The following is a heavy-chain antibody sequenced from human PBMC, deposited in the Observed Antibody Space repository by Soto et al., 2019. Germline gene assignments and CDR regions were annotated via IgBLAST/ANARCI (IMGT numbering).Heavy chain of an antibody. CDR3: ARLVSLSYYYGMDV. Sequence: NPSETLSLTCTVSGGSISSSSYYWGWIRQPPGKGLEWIGSIYYSGSTYYNPSLKSRVTISVDTSKNQFSLKLSSVTAADTAVYYCARLVSLSYYYGMDVWGQGTTVTVSS. J-gene: IGHJ6*02. D-gene: IGHD3-10*01. V-gene: IGHV4-39*01. CDR1: GGSISSSSYY. CDR2: IYYSGST.